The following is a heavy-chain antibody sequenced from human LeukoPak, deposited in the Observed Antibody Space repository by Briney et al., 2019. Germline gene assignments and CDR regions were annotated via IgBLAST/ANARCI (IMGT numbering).Heavy chain of an antibody. D-gene: IGHD3-16*01. CDR3: AKVRWGSDNALDS. CDR1: GFPFSDYG. V-gene: IGHV3-30*18. Sequence: GGSLRLSCAASGFPFSDYGMYWVRQAPGKGLEWLAVISHDENNKYYADSVKGRITISRDNSMNTLYLQMNSLRAEDTAVYYCAKVRWGSDNALDSWGQGTLVTGSS. CDR2: ISHDENNK. J-gene: IGHJ4*02.